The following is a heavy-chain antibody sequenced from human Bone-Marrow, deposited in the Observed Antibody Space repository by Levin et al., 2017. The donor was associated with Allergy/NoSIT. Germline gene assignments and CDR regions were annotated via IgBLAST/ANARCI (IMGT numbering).Heavy chain of an antibody. CDR1: GLTFSDHY. J-gene: IGHJ4*02. CDR3: ARGSHLEGFCSGGTCYSNEYYFDY. V-gene: IGHV3-72*01. D-gene: IGHD2-15*01. CDR2: IRDKANNYTT. Sequence: GESLKISCAASGLTFSDHYMDWVRQAPGKGLEWVGRIRDKANNYTTEYAASVKGRFTISRDDSKNSLYLQMNGLKTEDTALYYCARGSHLEGFCSGGTCYSNEYYFDYWGQGTLVTVSS.